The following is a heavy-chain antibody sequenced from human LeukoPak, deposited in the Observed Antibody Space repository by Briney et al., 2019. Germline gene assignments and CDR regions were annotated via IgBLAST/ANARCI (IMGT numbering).Heavy chain of an antibody. CDR2: IIPIFGTA. CDR1: GGTLSSYA. D-gene: IGHD3-3*01. J-gene: IGHJ6*03. V-gene: IGHV1-69*06. Sequence: SVKVSCKASGGTLSSYAISWVRQAPGQGLEWMGGIIPIFGTANYAQKFQGRVTITADKSTSTAYMELSSLRSEDTAVYYCARAANKYYDFWSGYYGGYYYMDVWGKGTTVTVSS. CDR3: ARAANKYYDFWSGYYGGYYYMDV.